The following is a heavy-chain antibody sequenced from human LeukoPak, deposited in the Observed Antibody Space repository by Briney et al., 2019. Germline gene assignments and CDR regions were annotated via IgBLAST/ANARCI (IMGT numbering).Heavy chain of an antibody. Sequence: GGSLRLSCAAPGFTFSSYAMSWVRQAPGKGLEWVSAISGSGGSTYYADSVKGRFTISRDNSKNTLYLQMNSLRAEETAVYYCAKVRGEYSNSSEIDYCSQGTLVTVSS. CDR3: AKVRGEYSNSSEIDY. V-gene: IGHV3-23*01. CDR2: ISGSGGST. CDR1: GFTFSSYA. D-gene: IGHD6-6*01. J-gene: IGHJ4*02.